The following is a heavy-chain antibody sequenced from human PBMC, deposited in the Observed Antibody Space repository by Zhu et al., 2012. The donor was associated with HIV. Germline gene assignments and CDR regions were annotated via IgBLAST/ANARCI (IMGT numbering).Heavy chain of an antibody. D-gene: IGHD4-17*01. Sequence: QVQLQESGPGLVKAAETLSLTCAVSGASINNYYWSWIRLSPGRGLEWVGHIHYSGSTNYNPSLKSRVTILLDTSKKQFFLNLKSGTAADTAIYYCARDGLRGXTYGDYYYYMDLWGKGTTVTVSS. CDR1: GASINNYY. CDR3: ARDGLRGXTYGDYYYYMDL. CDR2: IHYSGST. V-gene: IGHV4-59*01. J-gene: IGHJ6*03.